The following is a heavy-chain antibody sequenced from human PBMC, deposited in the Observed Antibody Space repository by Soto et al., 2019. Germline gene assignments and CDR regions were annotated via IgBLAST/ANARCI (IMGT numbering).Heavy chain of an antibody. Sequence: GGSLRLSCAASGFTFSSYAMSWVRQAPGKGLEWVSAISGSGGSTYYADSVKGRFTISRDNSKNTLYLQMNSLRAEDTAVYYCAKVGYYDRRGYYYIHYPGQATLVTGSS. V-gene: IGHV3-23*01. D-gene: IGHD3-22*01. J-gene: IGHJ4*02. CDR1: GFTFSSYA. CDR3: AKVGYYDRRGYYYIHY. CDR2: ISGSGGST.